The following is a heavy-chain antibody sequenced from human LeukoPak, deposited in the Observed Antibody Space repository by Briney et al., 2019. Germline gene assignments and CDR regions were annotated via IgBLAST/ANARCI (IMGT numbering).Heavy chain of an antibody. D-gene: IGHD3-3*01. CDR3: ASSYDFWGGYSPSYYYYMDV. CDR2: IGGSGGFTT. J-gene: IGHJ6*03. V-gene: IGHV3-23*01. CDR1: GFTFSNYG. Sequence: PGGTLRLSCEASGFTFSNYGMNWVRQAPGKGLEWVSGIGGSGGFTTYFADSVKGRFTISRDNSKNTLYLQMNSLRGEDTAIYYCASSYDFWGGYSPSYYYYMDVWGKGTMVTVSS.